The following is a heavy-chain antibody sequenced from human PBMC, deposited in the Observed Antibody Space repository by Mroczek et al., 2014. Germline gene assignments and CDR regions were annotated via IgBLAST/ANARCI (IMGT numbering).Heavy chain of an antibody. Sequence: QVQLQESGPGLVEPSETLSLTCTVSGGSMTTYYWNWIRQSPGKGLEWIGYIYYSGNTIYNPSLKSRVTMSVDTSKNQFSLKLSSVTAADTAVYYCARVLMFNWNDVLGFDYWGQGTLVTVSS. D-gene: IGHD1-20*01. CDR1: GGSMTTYY. CDR3: ARVLMFNWNDVLGFDY. V-gene: IGHV4-59*01. J-gene: IGHJ4*02. CDR2: IYYSGNT.